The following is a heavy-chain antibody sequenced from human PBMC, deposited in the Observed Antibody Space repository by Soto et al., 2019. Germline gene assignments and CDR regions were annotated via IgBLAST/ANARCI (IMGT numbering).Heavy chain of an antibody. CDR1: GYTFTSYA. J-gene: IGHJ4*02. Sequence: QVQLVQSGAEVKKPGASVKVSCKASGYTFTSYAMQWVRQAPGQRLEWMGWINAGNGNTKYSQKFQGRVTITTDTSASTDYMELSSLRSEDTAVYYWARELGGWTDYWGQGTLVIVSS. CDR3: ARELGGWTDY. V-gene: IGHV1-3*01. D-gene: IGHD6-19*01. CDR2: INAGNGNT.